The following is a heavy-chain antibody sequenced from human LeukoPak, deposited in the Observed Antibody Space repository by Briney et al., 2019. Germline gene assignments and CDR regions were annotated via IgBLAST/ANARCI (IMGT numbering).Heavy chain of an antibody. V-gene: IGHV3-23*01. CDR3: AKDICICSTSCYYFDY. CDR1: GFTFSSYA. J-gene: IGHJ4*02. Sequence: GGSLRLSCAASGFTFSSYAMSWVRQAPGKGLEWVSAISGSGVSTYYADSVKGRFTISRDNSKTTLYLQMNSLRAEDTAVYYCAKDICICSTSCYYFDYWGQGTLVTVSS. D-gene: IGHD2-2*01. CDR2: ISGSGVST.